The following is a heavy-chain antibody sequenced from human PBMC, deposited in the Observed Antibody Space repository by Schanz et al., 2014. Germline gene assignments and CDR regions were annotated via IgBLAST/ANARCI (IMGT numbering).Heavy chain of an antibody. Sequence: QVQLLQSVAEVKKPGASVKVSCKASGYTFTGYYMHWVRQAPGQGLEWMGRINPNSGGTNYAQKFQGRVTMTRDTSISTAYMERSSLRSDDTAVYYCARELRLEYYFDYWGQGTQVTVSS. CDR1: GYTFTGYY. J-gene: IGHJ4*02. D-gene: IGHD4-17*01. V-gene: IGHV1-2*02. CDR2: INPNSGGT. CDR3: ARELRLEYYFDY.